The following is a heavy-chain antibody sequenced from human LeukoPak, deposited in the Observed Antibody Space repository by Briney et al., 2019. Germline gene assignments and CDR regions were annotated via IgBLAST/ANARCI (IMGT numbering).Heavy chain of an antibody. Sequence: ASVKVSCKASGHTFTGYYMHWVRQAPGQGLEWMGWINPNSGGTNYAQKFQGRGTMTRGTSISTAYMELSRLRSDDTAVYYWARSPNLAYCGGDCYPWFDYWGQGTLVTVSS. CDR2: INPNSGGT. V-gene: IGHV1-2*02. J-gene: IGHJ4*02. CDR1: GHTFTGYY. CDR3: ARSPNLAYCGGDCYPWFDY. D-gene: IGHD2-21*02.